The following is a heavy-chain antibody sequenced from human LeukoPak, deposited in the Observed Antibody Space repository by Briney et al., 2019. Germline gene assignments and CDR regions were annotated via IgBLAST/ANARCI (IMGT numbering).Heavy chain of an antibody. D-gene: IGHD3-10*01. CDR3: ARGKWYGSGLYYCYMDV. CDR2: INHSGST. Sequence: SETLSLTCAVYGGSFSGYYWSWIRQPPGKGLEWIGEINHSGSTNYNPSLKSRVTISVDTSKNQFSLKLSSVTAADTAVYYCARGKWYGSGLYYCYMDVWGKGTTVTVSS. J-gene: IGHJ6*03. V-gene: IGHV4-34*01. CDR1: GGSFSGYY.